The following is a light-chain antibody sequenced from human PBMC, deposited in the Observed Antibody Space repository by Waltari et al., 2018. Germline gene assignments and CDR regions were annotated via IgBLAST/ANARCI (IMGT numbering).Light chain of an antibody. CDR3: CSYAGSYTFDV. CDR1: SSDVGGYNY. CDR2: DVS. J-gene: IGLJ6*01. V-gene: IGLV2-11*01. Sequence: QSALTQPRSVSGSPGQSVTISCTGTSSDVGGYNYVSWYQQHPGKAPKLMIYDVSKRPSGVPYRFSGSKSGNTASLTISGLQAEDEAYYYCCSYAGSYTFDVFGSGTKVTVL.